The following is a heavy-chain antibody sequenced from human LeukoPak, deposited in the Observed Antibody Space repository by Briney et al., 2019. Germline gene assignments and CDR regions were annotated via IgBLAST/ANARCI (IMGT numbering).Heavy chain of an antibody. V-gene: IGHV1-69*13. CDR1: GGTFSSYA. CDR2: IIPIFGTA. J-gene: IGHJ4*02. D-gene: IGHD3-9*01. CDR3: ASKGISYYDILTGHYFDY. Sequence: ASVKVSCKASGGTFSSYAISWVRQAPGQGLEWMGGIIPIFGTANYAQKFQGRVTITADESTSTAYMELSSLRSEDTAVYYCASKGISYYDILTGHYFDYWGQGTLVTVSS.